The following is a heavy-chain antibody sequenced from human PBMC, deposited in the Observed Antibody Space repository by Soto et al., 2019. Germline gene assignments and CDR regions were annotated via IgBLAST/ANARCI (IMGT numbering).Heavy chain of an antibody. Sequence: QVQLVQSGAEVKKPGSSVKVSCKASGGTFSSYTISWVRQAPGQGLEWMGRIIPILGIANYAQKFQGRVTMTADKSTSTAYMELSSLRSEDTAVYYCARVNGYDIIDYWGQGTLVTVSS. J-gene: IGHJ4*02. D-gene: IGHD5-12*01. V-gene: IGHV1-69*02. CDR2: IIPILGIA. CDR1: GGTFSSYT. CDR3: ARVNGYDIIDY.